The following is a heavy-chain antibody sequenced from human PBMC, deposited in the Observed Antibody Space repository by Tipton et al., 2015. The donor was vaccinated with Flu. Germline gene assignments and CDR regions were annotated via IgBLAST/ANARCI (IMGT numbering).Heavy chain of an antibody. CDR3: ARDRVVTAEPYYYYYGMDV. D-gene: IGHD2-21*02. Sequence: QLVQSGGGLIQPGGSLRLSCAASGFTVSSNYMSWVRQAPGKGLEWVSVIYSGGSTYYADSVKDRFTISRDNSKNTLYLQMNSLRAEDTAVYYCARDRVVTAEPYYYYYGMDVWGQGTTVTVSS. J-gene: IGHJ6*02. V-gene: IGHV3-53*01. CDR1: GFTVSSNY. CDR2: IYSGGST.